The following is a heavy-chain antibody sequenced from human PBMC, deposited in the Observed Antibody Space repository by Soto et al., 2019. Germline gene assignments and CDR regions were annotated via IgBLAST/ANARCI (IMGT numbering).Heavy chain of an antibody. CDR2: IYYSGST. D-gene: IGHD5-12*01. Sequence: SETLSLTCTVSGGSISSYYWSWIRQPPGKGLEWIGYIYYSGSTNYNPSLKSRVTISVDTSKNQSSLKLSSVTAADTAVYYCARQIGSGYDSGWFDPWGQGTLVTVSS. J-gene: IGHJ5*02. V-gene: IGHV4-59*08. CDR3: ARQIGSGYDSGWFDP. CDR1: GGSISSYY.